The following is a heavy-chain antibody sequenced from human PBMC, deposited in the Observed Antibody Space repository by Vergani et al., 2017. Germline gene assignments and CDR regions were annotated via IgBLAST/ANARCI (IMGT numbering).Heavy chain of an antibody. J-gene: IGHJ4*02. CDR1: GFTFSSYS. D-gene: IGHD2-8*01. CDR3: ARVGCTWGYFDY. Sequence: EVQLVESGGGLVKPGGSLRLSCAASGFTFSSYSMNWVRQAPGKGLEWVSSISSSSSYIYYADSVKGRFTISRDNAKNSLYLQMNSLRAEDTAVYYCARVGCTWGYFDYWGQGTLVTVSS. V-gene: IGHV3-21*01. CDR2: ISSSSSYI.